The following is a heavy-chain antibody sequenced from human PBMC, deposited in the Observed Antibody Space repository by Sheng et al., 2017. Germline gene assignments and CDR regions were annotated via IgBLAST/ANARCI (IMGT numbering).Heavy chain of an antibody. CDR1: GYSISSGYY. V-gene: IGHV4-38-2*01. CDR2: IYHSGST. J-gene: IGHJ4*02. CDR3: ARRDGGYSGYAEGFSWPVFDY. Sequence: QVQLQESGPGLVKPSETLSLTCAVSGYSISSGYYWGWIRQPPGKGLEWIGSIYHSGSTYYNPSLKSRVTISVDTSKNQFSLKLSSVTAADTAVYYCARRDGGYSGYAEGFSWPVFDYWGQGTLVTVSS. D-gene: IGHD5-12*01.